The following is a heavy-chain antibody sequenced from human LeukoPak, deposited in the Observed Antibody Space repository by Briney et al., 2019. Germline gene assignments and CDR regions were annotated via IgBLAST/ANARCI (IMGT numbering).Heavy chain of an antibody. V-gene: IGHV3-30*09. CDR2: VSYDGTDT. D-gene: IGHD2-8*01. CDR1: GFTFTNYA. CDR3: VRVSGFCTNGVCPSFDP. J-gene: IGHJ5*02. Sequence: GRSLRLSCAASGFTFTNYAMNWVRQAPGKGLEWVATVSYDGTDTSYADSVKGRFAIFRDNSKNTLYLQMNSLRAEDTAVYYCVRVSGFCTNGVCPSFDPWGQGTLVTVSS.